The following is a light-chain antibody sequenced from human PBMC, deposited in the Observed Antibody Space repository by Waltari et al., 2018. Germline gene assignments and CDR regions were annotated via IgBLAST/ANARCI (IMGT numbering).Light chain of an antibody. CDR2: RAS. CDR1: QIVSSW. CDR3: QQYNGYPYT. V-gene: IGKV1-5*03. Sequence: DIQMTQSPSALSASVGDRVTITCRASQIVSSWLAWYQQKPGKAPKLLIDRASNLETGVPSRFSGSGSGTEFTLTIRSLQPDDFATYYCQQYNGYPYTFGLGTKLEIK. J-gene: IGKJ2*01.